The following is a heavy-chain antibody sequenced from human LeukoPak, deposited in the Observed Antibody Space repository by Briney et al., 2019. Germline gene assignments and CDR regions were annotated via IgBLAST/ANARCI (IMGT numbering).Heavy chain of an antibody. Sequence: SETLSLTCTVSGGSISSSSYYWGWIRQPPGKGLEWIGSIYYSGSTYYNPSLKSRVTISVDTSKNQFSLKLSSVTAADTAVYYCASDTGSGSYFIGYNWFDHWGQGTLVTVSS. D-gene: IGHD3-10*01. J-gene: IGHJ5*02. CDR1: GGSISSSSYY. CDR2: IYYSGST. V-gene: IGHV4-39*01. CDR3: ASDTGSGSYFIGYNWFDH.